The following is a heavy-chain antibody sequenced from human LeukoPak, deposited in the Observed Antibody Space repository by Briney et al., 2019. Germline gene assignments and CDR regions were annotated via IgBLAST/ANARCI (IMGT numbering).Heavy chain of an antibody. J-gene: IGHJ4*02. CDR3: ARGAVAGSFDY. D-gene: IGHD6-19*01. CDR1: GFTVISNY. V-gene: IGHV3-53*01. CDR2: IYSGGST. Sequence: PGGSLRLSCAASGFTVISNYMSWVRQAPGKGLEWVSVIYSGGSTYYADSVKGRFTISRDNSKNTLYLQMNSLRAEDTAVYYCARGAVAGSFDYWGQGTLVTVSS.